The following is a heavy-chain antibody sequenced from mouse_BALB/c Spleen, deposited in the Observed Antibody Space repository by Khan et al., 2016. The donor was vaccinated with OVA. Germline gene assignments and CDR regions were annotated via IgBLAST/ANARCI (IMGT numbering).Heavy chain of an antibody. V-gene: IGHV14-3*02. CDR1: GFNNKDTY. D-gene: IGHD1-2*01. CDR3: ARTNYYGYVNY. Sequence: VQLQQSGAELVKPGASVKLSCTASGFNNKDTYMHWVKQRPEQGLEWIGRIDPANGNTKYDPKFQGKATITADTSSNTAYLQLSSLTSEDTAVYYCARTNYYGYVNYWGQGTTLTVSS. J-gene: IGHJ2*01. CDR2: IDPANGNT.